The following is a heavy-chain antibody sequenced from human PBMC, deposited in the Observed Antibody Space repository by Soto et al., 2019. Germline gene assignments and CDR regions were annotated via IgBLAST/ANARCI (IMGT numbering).Heavy chain of an antibody. Sequence: SVKVSCKASGGTFSSYTISWVRQAPGQGLEWMGRIIPILGIANYAQKFQGRVTITADKSTSTAYMELSSLRSEDTAVYYCARGMAARPGWFDPWGQGTLVTVSS. J-gene: IGHJ5*02. D-gene: IGHD6-6*01. CDR3: ARGMAARPGWFDP. CDR1: GGTFSSYT. CDR2: IIPILGIA. V-gene: IGHV1-69*02.